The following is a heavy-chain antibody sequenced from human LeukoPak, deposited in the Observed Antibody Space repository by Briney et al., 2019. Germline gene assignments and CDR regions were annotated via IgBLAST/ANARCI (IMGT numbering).Heavy chain of an antibody. CDR3: AAWGEWELKNY. CDR2: IVVGSGNT. V-gene: IGHV1-58*02. CDR1: GFTFTSSA. D-gene: IGHD1-26*01. Sequence: ASVKVSCKASGFTFTSSAMQWVRQARGQRLEWIGWIVVGSGNTNYAQTFQERVTITRDMSTSTAYMELSSLRSEDTAVYYCAAWGEWELKNYWGQGTLVTVSS. J-gene: IGHJ4*02.